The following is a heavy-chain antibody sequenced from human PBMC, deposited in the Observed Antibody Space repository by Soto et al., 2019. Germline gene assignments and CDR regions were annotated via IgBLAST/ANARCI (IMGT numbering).Heavy chain of an antibody. V-gene: IGHV1-69*01. CDR3: ARVGIRGYSYGTLGVDV. CDR1: GGTFSSYA. Sequence: QVQLVQSGAEVKKPGSSVKVSCKASGGTFSSYAISWVRQAPGQGLEWMGGIIPIFGTANYAQKFQGRVTITADESTSTAYMELSSRRAEDTAVYYCARVGIRGYSYGTLGVDVWGQGTTVTVSS. CDR2: IIPIFGTA. J-gene: IGHJ6*02. D-gene: IGHD5-18*01.